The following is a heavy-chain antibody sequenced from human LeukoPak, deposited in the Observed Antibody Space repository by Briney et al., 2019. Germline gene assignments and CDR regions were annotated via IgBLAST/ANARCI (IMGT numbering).Heavy chain of an antibody. CDR2: INHSRST. CDR3: ARHKSRYYGSGSYSIDY. CDR1: GGSFSGYY. Sequence: PSETLSLTCAVYGGSFSGYYWSWIRQPPGKGLEWIGEINHSRSTNYNPSLKSRVTISVDTSKNQFSLKLSSVTAADTAVYYCARHKSRYYGSGSYSIDYWGQGTLVTVSS. V-gene: IGHV4-34*01. D-gene: IGHD3-10*01. J-gene: IGHJ4*02.